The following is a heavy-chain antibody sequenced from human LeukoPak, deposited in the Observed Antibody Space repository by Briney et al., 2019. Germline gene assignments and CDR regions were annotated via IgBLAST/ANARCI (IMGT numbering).Heavy chain of an antibody. CDR1: GGSISISMYY. V-gene: IGHV4-39*01. CDR3: ARPPPSVGGNRGGAFDI. Sequence: SETLSLTRTLSGGSISISMYYWGWIRQPPGEGLEWIGCIYYSVINYYNPSLKSRVTISVDTSKSQYSLKLRSVHAADTAVYYSARPPPSVGGNRGGAFDIWGQGTMVTVSS. D-gene: IGHD4-23*01. J-gene: IGHJ3*02. CDR2: IYYSVIN.